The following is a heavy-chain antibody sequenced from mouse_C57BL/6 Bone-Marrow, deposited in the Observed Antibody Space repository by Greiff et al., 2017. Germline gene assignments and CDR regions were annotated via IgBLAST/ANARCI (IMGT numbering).Heavy chain of an antibody. Sequence: QVQLKQPGAELVKPGASVKMSCKASGYTFTSYWITWVKQRPGQGLEWIGDIYPGSGSTNYNEKFKSKATLTVDTSSSTAYMQLSSLTSEDSAVYYCARRGRFITTALDYWGQGTTLTVSS. CDR2: IYPGSGST. V-gene: IGHV1-55*01. CDR1: GYTFTSYW. D-gene: IGHD1-1*01. CDR3: ARRGRFITTALDY. J-gene: IGHJ2*01.